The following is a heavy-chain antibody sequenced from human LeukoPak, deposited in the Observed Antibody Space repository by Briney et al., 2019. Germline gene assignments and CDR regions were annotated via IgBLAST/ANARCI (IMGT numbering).Heavy chain of an antibody. CDR2: INPSGGST. J-gene: IGHJ4*02. CDR3: ARAGGYYYDSSGYNGDY. D-gene: IGHD3-22*01. Sequence: ASVKVSCKASGYTFTSYYMHWVRQAPGQGLEWMGIINPSGGSTSYAQKFQGRVTMTRDTSTSTVYMELSSLRSEDTAVYYCARAGGYYYDSSGYNGDYWGQGTLVTVSS. CDR1: GYTFTSYY. V-gene: IGHV1-46*01.